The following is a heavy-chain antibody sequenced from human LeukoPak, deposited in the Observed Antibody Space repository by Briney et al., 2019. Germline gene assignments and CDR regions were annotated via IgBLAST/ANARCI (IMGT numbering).Heavy chain of an antibody. D-gene: IGHD4-11*01. CDR3: ARGRTTVTSVFDY. CDR2: INPNSGST. Sequence: ASVKVSCKTSGYTFTGYYMHWVRQAPGQGLEWMGWINPNSGSTSYAQKFQGRVTMTRDMSTSTVYMELGSLRFEDTAVYYCARGRTTVTSVFDYWGQGTLVTVSS. J-gene: IGHJ4*02. V-gene: IGHV1-46*01. CDR1: GYTFTGYY.